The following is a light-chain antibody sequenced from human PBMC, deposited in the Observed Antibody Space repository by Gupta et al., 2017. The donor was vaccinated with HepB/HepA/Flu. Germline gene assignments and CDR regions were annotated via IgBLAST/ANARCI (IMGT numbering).Light chain of an antibody. V-gene: IGKV3-11*01. CDR2: DTS. CDR1: QYVDIY. CDR3: QQRHSWPIT. Sequence: ELVLTQSPVTLSLSPGERGTLSCKASQYVDIYLAWYQQIPGQPPRLLIYDTSNRATGTPARFSGSGSGTDFTLTIASLEPEDFAIYYCQQRHSWPITFGQGTRLEIK. J-gene: IGKJ5*01.